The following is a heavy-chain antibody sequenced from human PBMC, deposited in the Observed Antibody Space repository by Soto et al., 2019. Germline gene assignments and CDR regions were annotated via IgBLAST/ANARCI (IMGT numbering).Heavy chain of an antibody. CDR3: AKDLSNLVTEHYGMDV. CDR1: GYSFGTYG. V-gene: IGHV3-30*18. D-gene: IGHD2-8*01. CDR2: ISHDAVNK. J-gene: IGHJ6*02. Sequence: GGSLRLSCGASGYSFGTYGIHWVRQAPGQGLEWVAFISHDAVNKDYGDSTKGRFTISRDDSKNTVYLEMSSLRTEDTAIYYCAKDLSNLVTEHYGMDVWGPGTTVTVSS.